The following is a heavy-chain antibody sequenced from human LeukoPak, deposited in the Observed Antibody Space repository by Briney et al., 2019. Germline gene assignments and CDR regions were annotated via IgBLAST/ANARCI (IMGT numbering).Heavy chain of an antibody. CDR3: ARVTGGGVQFDY. V-gene: IGHV4-4*02. Sequence: SETLSLTCAVSSGSVSSDNWWSWIRQSPGKGLEWIAELNHNGGTHYNPSLKSRVTMSVDSSKNQFSLNLSSVTAADTAVYYCARVTGGGVQFDYWGHRTLITVSS. J-gene: IGHJ4*01. D-gene: IGHD7-27*01. CDR2: LNHNGGT. CDR1: SGSVSSDNW.